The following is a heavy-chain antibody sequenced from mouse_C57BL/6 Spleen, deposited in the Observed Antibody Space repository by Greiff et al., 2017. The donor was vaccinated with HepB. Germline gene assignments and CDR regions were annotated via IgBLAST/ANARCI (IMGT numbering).Heavy chain of an antibody. D-gene: IGHD2-4*01. CDR3: ARRILYDYRDYYAMDY. CDR1: GYTFTDYY. Sequence: EVQLQQSGPELVKPGASVKISCKASGYTFTDYYMNWVKQSHGKSLEWIGDINPNNGGTSYNQKFKGKATLTVDKSSSTAYMELRSLTSEDSAVYYCARRILYDYRDYYAMDYWGQGTSVTVSS. V-gene: IGHV1-26*01. CDR2: INPNNGGT. J-gene: IGHJ4*01.